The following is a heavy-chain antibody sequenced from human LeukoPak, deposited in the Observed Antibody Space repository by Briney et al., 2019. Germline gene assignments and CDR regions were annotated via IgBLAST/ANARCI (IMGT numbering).Heavy chain of an antibody. D-gene: IGHD4-23*01. CDR3: ARTEGTVAYDS. V-gene: IGHV3-48*01. J-gene: IGHJ5*01. CDR2: ISHGSTRI. Sequence: GGSLRLSCAASGFTFNTYNLNWVRQAPGKGLEWVSYISHGSTRIFYADSVEGRFTLSRDDAKNSLYLQVNSLRAEDTAVYYCARTEGTVAYDSWGQGTLVTVSS. CDR1: GFTFNTYN.